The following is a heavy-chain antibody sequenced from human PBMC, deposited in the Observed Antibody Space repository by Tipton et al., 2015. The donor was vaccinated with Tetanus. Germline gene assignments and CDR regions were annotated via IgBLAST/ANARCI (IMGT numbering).Heavy chain of an antibody. D-gene: IGHD2-21*02. V-gene: IGHV3-21*01. CDR1: GFTFSAYS. J-gene: IGHJ4*02. CDR3: ARVHTPGLLGRYPLDY. CDR2: ISSSSRSI. Sequence: SLRLSCVGSGFTFSAYSMTWVRQAPGKGLEWVSLISSSSRSIYYADSVKGRYTLSRDNAKSSVFLHMSSLRADDTGVYFCARVHTPGLLGRYPLDYWGQGTLVTVSS.